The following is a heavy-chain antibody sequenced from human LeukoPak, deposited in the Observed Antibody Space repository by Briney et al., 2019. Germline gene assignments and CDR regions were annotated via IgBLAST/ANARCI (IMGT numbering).Heavy chain of an antibody. CDR3: ASSWGYCTNGVCGRDYYGMDV. CDR1: GFTFDDYT. V-gene: IGHV3-43*01. Sequence: GGSLRLSCAASGFTFDDYTMHWVRQAPGKGLEWVSLISWDCGSTYYADSVKGRFTISRDNSKNSLYLQMNSLRTEDTALYYCASSWGYCTNGVCGRDYYGMDVWGQGTTVTVSS. J-gene: IGHJ6*02. D-gene: IGHD2-8*01. CDR2: ISWDCGST.